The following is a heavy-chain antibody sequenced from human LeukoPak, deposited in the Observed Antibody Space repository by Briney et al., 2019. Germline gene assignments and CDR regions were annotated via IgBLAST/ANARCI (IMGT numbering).Heavy chain of an antibody. CDR1: GYTFTSYD. Sequence: GASVKVSRKASGYTFTSYDINWVRQATGQGLEWMGWINPNSDNTGYPQKFQGRVTITWNTSISTTYMELSSLRSEDTAVFYCARGPSGSWSSRVRYMDVWGKGTTVTVSS. D-gene: IGHD6-13*01. J-gene: IGHJ6*03. CDR2: INPNSDNT. V-gene: IGHV1-8*03. CDR3: ARGPSGSWSSRVRYMDV.